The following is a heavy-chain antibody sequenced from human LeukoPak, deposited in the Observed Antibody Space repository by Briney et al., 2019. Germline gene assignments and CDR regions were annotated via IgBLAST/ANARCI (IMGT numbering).Heavy chain of an antibody. CDR2: INPSGGST. D-gene: IGHD3-10*01. Sequence: GASVKVSCKASGYTFTSYYMHWVRQAPGQGLEWMGIINPSGGSTSYAQKFQGRVTMTWDTSTSTVYMELSSLRSEDTAVYYCARDQRTYYLGSGSYYKVGRLDFWGQGTLVTVSS. CDR3: ARDQRTYYLGSGSYYKVGRLDF. J-gene: IGHJ4*02. V-gene: IGHV1-46*01. CDR1: GYTFTSYY.